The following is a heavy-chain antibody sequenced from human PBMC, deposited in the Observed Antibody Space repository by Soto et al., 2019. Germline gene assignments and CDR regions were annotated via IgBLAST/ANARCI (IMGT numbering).Heavy chain of an antibody. V-gene: IGHV4-4*09. D-gene: IGHD2-2*01. CDR1: GASITTYY. Sequence: SETLSLTCTVSGASITTYYWSWIRQPPGKGLEWIGYIDSSGGTSYNPSLQSRVTISVDTSTKQFSLKLSSVTAADTAVYYCARLGGHCSSSSCFGFYVMDVWGQGTTVTVSS. CDR2: IDSSGGT. CDR3: ARLGGHCSSSSCFGFYVMDV. J-gene: IGHJ6*02.